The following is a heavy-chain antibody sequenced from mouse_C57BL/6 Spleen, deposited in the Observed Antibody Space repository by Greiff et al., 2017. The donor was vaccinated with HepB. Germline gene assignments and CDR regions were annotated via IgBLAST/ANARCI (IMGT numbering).Heavy chain of an antibody. CDR3: ARSTMVTPYAMDY. CDR2: IYPRSGNT. CDR1: GYTFTSYG. J-gene: IGHJ4*01. V-gene: IGHV1-81*01. D-gene: IGHD2-2*01. Sequence: VQLQQSGAELARPGASVKLSCKASGYTFTSYGISWVKQRTGQGLEWIGEIYPRSGNTYYNEKFKGQATLTADNSASTAYMELRSLTSEDSAVYFCARSTMVTPYAMDYWGQGTSVTVSS.